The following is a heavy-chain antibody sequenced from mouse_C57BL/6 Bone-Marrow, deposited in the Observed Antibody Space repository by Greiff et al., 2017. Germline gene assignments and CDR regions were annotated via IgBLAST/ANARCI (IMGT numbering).Heavy chain of an antibody. D-gene: IGHD1-1*01. CDR3: TFITTVVAYDFWYFDV. Sequence: EVQLQQSGAELVRPGDSVKLSCTASGFNIQDDYMHWVKQRPEQGLEWIGWIDPENGDTEYASKFQGKATITADTSSNTAYLQLSSLTSEDTAVYYCTFITTVVAYDFWYFDVWGTGTTVTVSS. J-gene: IGHJ1*03. V-gene: IGHV14-4*01. CDR2: IDPENGDT. CDR1: GFNIQDDY.